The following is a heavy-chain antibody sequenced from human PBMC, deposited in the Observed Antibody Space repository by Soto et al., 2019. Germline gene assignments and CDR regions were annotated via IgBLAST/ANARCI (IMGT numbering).Heavy chain of an antibody. D-gene: IGHD3-10*01. CDR1: GFSLSTRGVG. J-gene: IGHJ4*02. V-gene: IGHV2-5*02. CDR3: ARSLWFGELL. Sequence: QITLKESGPTLVKPTQTLTLTCSFSGFSLSTRGVGVGWIRQPPGKALEWLALIYWDDDRRYSPSLKSRLSITKDTSKNPVVLTMTNMDPVDTATYYCARSLWFGELLWGQGTLVTVSS. CDR2: IYWDDDR.